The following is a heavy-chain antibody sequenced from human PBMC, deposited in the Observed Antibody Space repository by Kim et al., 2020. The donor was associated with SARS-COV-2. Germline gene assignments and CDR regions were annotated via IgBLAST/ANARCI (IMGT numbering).Heavy chain of an antibody. V-gene: IGHV3-74*01. CDR3: ARRFYDSRGYYAFDI. D-gene: IGHD3-22*01. Sequence: GGSLRLSCAASGFTLSNYWMHWVRQVPGKGLVWVSRINSDGSTISYAGSVKGRFTISRDNAKNTLYLQMNSLRAEDTAVYYCARRFYDSRGYYAFDIWGQ. CDR1: GFTLSNYW. CDR2: INSDGSTI. J-gene: IGHJ3*02.